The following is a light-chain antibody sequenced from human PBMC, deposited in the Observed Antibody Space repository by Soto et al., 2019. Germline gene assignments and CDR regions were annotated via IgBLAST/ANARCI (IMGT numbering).Light chain of an antibody. J-gene: IGLJ2*01. V-gene: IGLV2-8*01. CDR3: SSYAGSNIYVV. CDR1: SSDVGGYNY. CDR2: EVS. Sequence: QSALTQPPSASGSPGQSVTISCTGPSSDVGGYNYVSWYQQHPGKAPKLMIYEVSKRPSGVPDRFSGSKSGNTASLTVSGLQAEDEADYYCSSYAGSNIYVVFGGWTKLTVL.